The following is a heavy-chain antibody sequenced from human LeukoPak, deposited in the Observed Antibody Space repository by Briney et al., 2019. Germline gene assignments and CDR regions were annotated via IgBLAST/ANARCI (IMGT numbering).Heavy chain of an antibody. CDR1: GFTFSSYG. CDR3: AKGRYCSSTSCGYYGMDV. D-gene: IGHD2-2*01. J-gene: IGHJ6*04. Sequence: GGSLRLSCAASGFTFSSYGMHWVRQAPGKGLEWVAVISYDGSNKYYADSVKGRFTISRDNSKNTLYLQMNSLRAEDTAGYYCAKGRYCSSTSCGYYGMDVWGKGTTVTVSS. CDR2: ISYDGSNK. V-gene: IGHV3-30*18.